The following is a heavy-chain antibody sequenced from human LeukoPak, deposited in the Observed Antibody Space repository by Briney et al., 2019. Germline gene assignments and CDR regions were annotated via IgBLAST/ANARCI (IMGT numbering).Heavy chain of an antibody. CDR2: ISYDGSNK. D-gene: IGHD6-19*01. Sequence: PGGSLRLSCAASGFTFSSYAMHWVRQAPGKGLEWVAVISYDGSNKYYADSVKGRFTISRDNSKNTLHLQMNSLRAEDTAVYYCARDSGFLDYWGQGTLVTVSS. V-gene: IGHV3-30-3*01. CDR3: ARDSGFLDY. J-gene: IGHJ4*02. CDR1: GFTFSSYA.